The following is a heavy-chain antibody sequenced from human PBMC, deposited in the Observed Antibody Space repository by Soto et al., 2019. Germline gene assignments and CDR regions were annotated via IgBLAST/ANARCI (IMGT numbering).Heavy chain of an antibody. CDR3: ARDAPLPYGDYEYYYYYMDV. Sequence: PGGSLRLSCAASGFTFSSDAMHWVRRAPGKGLEWVAFIWNDGSNKHYADSVKGRFIISRDNSENTLYLQMNSLRAEDTAVYYCARDAPLPYGDYEYYYYYMDVWGKGTTVTVSS. CDR1: GFTFSSDA. J-gene: IGHJ6*03. V-gene: IGHV3-33*01. CDR2: IWNDGSNK. D-gene: IGHD4-17*01.